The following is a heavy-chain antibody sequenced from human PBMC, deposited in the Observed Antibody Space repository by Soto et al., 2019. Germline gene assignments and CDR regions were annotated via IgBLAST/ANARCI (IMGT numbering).Heavy chain of an antibody. J-gene: IGHJ5*02. CDR1: GFTFSSYS. CDR3: ARGMSTQANWFDP. D-gene: IGHD1-1*01. CDR2: ISSSSSTI. Sequence: EVQLVESGGGLVQPGGSLRLSCAASGFTFSSYSMNWVRQAPGKGLEWVSYISSSSSTIYYADSVKGRFTISRDNAKNSLYLQLNSLRDEDTAVYYCARGMSTQANWFDPWGQGTLVTVSS. V-gene: IGHV3-48*02.